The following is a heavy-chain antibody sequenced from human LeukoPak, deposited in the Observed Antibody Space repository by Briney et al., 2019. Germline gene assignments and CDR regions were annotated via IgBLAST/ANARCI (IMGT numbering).Heavy chain of an antibody. J-gene: IGHJ6*02. CDR2: ISGSGGST. CDR1: GFTFSSYA. D-gene: IGHD1-1*01. Sequence: PGGSLRLSCAASGFTFSSYAMSWVRQAPGKGLEWVSAISGSGGSTYYADSVKGRFTISRDNSKNTLYLQMNSLRAEDTAVYYCAKVTRTTARIYYGMDVWGQGTTVTVSS. CDR3: AKVTRTTARIYYGMDV. V-gene: IGHV3-23*01.